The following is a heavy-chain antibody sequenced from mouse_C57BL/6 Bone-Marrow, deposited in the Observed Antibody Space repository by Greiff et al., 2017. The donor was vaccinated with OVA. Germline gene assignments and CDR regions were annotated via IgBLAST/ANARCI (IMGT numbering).Heavy chain of an antibody. CDR1: GYAFTNYL. Sequence: VQLQQSGAELVRPGTSVKVSCKASGYAFTNYLIEWVKQRPGQGLEWIGVINPGSGGTNYNEKFKGKATLTADKSSSTAYMQLSSLTSEDSAVYFCARTPITTVVVDYWGQGTTLTVSS. CDR2: INPGSGGT. CDR3: ARTPITTVVVDY. V-gene: IGHV1-54*01. D-gene: IGHD1-1*01. J-gene: IGHJ2*01.